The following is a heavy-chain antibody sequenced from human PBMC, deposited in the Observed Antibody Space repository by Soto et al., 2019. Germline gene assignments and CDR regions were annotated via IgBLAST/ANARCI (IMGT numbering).Heavy chain of an antibody. CDR2: IIPYYNTL. J-gene: IGHJ4*02. D-gene: IGHD6-13*01. CDR1: EGTFNSYA. V-gene: IGHV1-69*01. CDR3: ASGASRWYPYFFDS. Sequence: QAQVVQSGAEVRKPGSSVKLSCKASEGTFNSYAIAWVREAPGQGLEWMGGIIPYYNTLNYAQKFQDRVTFTADDSTNTVYMELSSLRFDDTAVYFCASGASRWYPYFFDSWAQGTLVTVSS.